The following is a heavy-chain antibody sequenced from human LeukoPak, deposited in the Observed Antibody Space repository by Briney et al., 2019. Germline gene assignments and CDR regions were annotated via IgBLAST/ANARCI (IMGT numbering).Heavy chain of an antibody. CDR1: GFTFSDYN. CDR3: VRDNLENQWLERSY. V-gene: IGHV3-48*01. CDR2: ISATSTTI. Sequence: GGSLRLSCAASGFTFSDYNMNWVRQAPGKAPEWVSQISATSTTIKYADFVKGRFTISRDNAKNSLNLQMNSLRADDTAVYYCVRDNLENQWLERSYWGQGALVTVSS. D-gene: IGHD6-19*01. J-gene: IGHJ4*02.